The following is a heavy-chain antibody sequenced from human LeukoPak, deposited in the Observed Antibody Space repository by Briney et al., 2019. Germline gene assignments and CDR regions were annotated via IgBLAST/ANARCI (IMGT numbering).Heavy chain of an antibody. Sequence: SGGSLRLSCAASGFTFTSYAMSWVRQAPGEGLEWVSGISGGGGSTYYADSVKGRFTISRDNSKNTLYLQMNSLRAEDSAIYYCAKVGGSTPYYFDYWGQGTLVTVSS. D-gene: IGHD2-2*01. CDR2: ISGGGGST. J-gene: IGHJ4*02. V-gene: IGHV3-23*01. CDR1: GFTFTSYA. CDR3: AKVGGSTPYYFDY.